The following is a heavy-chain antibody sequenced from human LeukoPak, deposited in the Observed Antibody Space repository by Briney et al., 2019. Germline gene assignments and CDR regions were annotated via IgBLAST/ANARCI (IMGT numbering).Heavy chain of an antibody. CDR2: IRYDGSNK. V-gene: IGHV3-30*02. CDR3: ARDLGPFDY. CDR1: GFTFSSYG. Sequence: GGSLRLSCAASGFTFSSYGMHWVRQAPGKGLEWVAFIRYDGSNKYYADSVKGRFTISRDNAKNSLYLQMNSLRAEGTAVYYCARDLGPFDYWGQGTLVTVSS. J-gene: IGHJ4*02.